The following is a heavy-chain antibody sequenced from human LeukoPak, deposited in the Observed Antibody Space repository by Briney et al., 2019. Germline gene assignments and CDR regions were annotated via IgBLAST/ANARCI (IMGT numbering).Heavy chain of an antibody. Sequence: SETLSLTCSVSGASINSYYWNWIRQPPGKGLEWIGNTYTSGSTNYNPSLKSRVTISLDTPKNQCSLKMSSVTAADTAVYYCAKDWELGSWGQGTLVTISS. V-gene: IGHV4-59*01. CDR2: TYTSGST. D-gene: IGHD1-26*01. J-gene: IGHJ5*02. CDR3: AKDWELGS. CDR1: GASINSYY.